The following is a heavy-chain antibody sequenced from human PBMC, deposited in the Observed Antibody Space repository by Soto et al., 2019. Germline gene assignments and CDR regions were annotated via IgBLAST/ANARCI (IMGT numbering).Heavy chain of an antibody. V-gene: IGHV3-7*01. Sequence: GWSLRLSCAASGFTFSSYWMSWVRQAPGKGLEWVANIKQDGSEKYYVDSVKGRFTISRDNAKNSLYLQMNSLRAEDTAVYYCAREVAVAGIVSFDYWGQGTLVTVSS. D-gene: IGHD6-19*01. CDR2: IKQDGSEK. CDR1: GFTFSSYW. J-gene: IGHJ4*02. CDR3: AREVAVAGIVSFDY.